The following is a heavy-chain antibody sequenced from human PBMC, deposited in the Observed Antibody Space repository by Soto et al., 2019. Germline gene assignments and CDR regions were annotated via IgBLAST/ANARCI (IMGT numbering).Heavy chain of an antibody. Sequence: SGPTLVNPTQTLTLTCTFSGFSLSTIGVGVGWIRQPPGKAPEWLALIYWDDDNRYSPSLKSRLTITKDTSKDQVVLTMTNMDPVDTATYYCXHRLVANCGCDCSLFDYWGQGTLVTVSS. CDR1: GFSLSTIGVG. J-gene: IGHJ4*02. CDR3: XHRLVANCGCDCSLFDY. V-gene: IGHV2-5*02. CDR2: IYWDDDN. D-gene: IGHD2-21*02.